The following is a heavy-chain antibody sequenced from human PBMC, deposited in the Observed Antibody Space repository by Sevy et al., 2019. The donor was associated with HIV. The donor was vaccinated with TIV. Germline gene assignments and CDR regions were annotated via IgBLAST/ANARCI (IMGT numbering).Heavy chain of an antibody. V-gene: IGHV3-7*01. Sequence: GGSLRLSCAASGFTFSSYWMSWVRQAPGKGLEWVANIKQDGSEKYYVDSVKGRFTISRDNAKNSLYLQMNSLRAEDTAVYYCARGHSGSYLGGAVGAFDIWGQGTMVTVSS. J-gene: IGHJ3*02. CDR1: GFTFSSYW. CDR2: IKQDGSEK. CDR3: ARGHSGSYLGGAVGAFDI. D-gene: IGHD1-26*01.